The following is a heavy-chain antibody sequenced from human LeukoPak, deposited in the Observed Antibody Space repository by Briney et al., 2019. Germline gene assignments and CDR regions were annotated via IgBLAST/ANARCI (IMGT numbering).Heavy chain of an antibody. CDR2: ISSSGSTI. J-gene: IGHJ6*04. Sequence: GPLRLSCAASGFTFSSYEMNWVRQAPGKGLEWVSYISSSGSTIYYADSVKGRFTISRDNAKNSLYLQMNSLRAEDTAVYYCAELGITMIGGVWGKGTTVIISS. CDR1: GFTFSSYE. V-gene: IGHV3-48*03. D-gene: IGHD3-10*02. CDR3: AELGITMIGGV.